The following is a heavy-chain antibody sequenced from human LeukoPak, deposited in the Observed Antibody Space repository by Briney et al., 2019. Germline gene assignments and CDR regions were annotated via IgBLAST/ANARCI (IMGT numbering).Heavy chain of an antibody. J-gene: IGHJ4*02. CDR3: GKGNTASRPGFVD. CDR1: GFTFTNYE. V-gene: IGHV3-23*01. Sequence: AGGSLRLSCAASGFTFTNYEMSWVRQAPGKGLEWLSSISGSGDSVFYADSVKGRFTFSRDNSLNTLHLQMNSLRTEDTAFYYCGKGNTASRPGFVDWGQGTLVTVSS. D-gene: IGHD5-18*01. CDR2: ISGSGDSV.